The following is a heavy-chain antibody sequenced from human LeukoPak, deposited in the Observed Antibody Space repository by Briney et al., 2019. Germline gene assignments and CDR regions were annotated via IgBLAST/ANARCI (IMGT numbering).Heavy chain of an antibody. Sequence: GGSLRLSCAASGFTFSTYAVSWVRQAPGKGLEWVSAISGSGGSTYYADSVKGRFTISRDNSKNTLYLQMNSLRAEDTAVYYCAKDRPIAVAGGEFDYWGQGTLVTVSS. J-gene: IGHJ4*02. CDR1: GFTFSTYA. D-gene: IGHD6-19*01. CDR3: AKDRPIAVAGGEFDY. V-gene: IGHV3-23*01. CDR2: ISGSGGST.